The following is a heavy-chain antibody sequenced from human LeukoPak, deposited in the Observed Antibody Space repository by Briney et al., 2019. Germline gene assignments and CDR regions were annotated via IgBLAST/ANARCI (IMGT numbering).Heavy chain of an antibody. Sequence: PSETLSLTCAVYGGSFSGYYWSWIRQPPGKGLEWIGEIYHSGSTNYNPSLKSRVTISVDKSKNQFSLKLSSVTAADTAVYYCARDAYDSRGYSFDYWGQGTLVTVSS. V-gene: IGHV4-34*01. CDR1: GGSFSGYY. CDR3: ARDAYDSRGYSFDY. J-gene: IGHJ4*02. CDR2: IYHSGST. D-gene: IGHD3-22*01.